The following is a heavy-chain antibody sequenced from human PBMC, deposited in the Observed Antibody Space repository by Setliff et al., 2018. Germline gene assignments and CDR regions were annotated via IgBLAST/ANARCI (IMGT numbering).Heavy chain of an antibody. CDR2: IQHTGTT. V-gene: IGHV4-59*01. Sequence: SETLSLTCIVSGDSIRSYYWSWIRQSPGKGLEWIGYIQHTGTTKYNPSLGSRISMSVDTSKKQFSLKLNSVTAADTAVYYCARDQFSSGWYGAPESYFDLRGQGILVTVSS. J-gene: IGHJ4*02. CDR1: GDSIRSYY. D-gene: IGHD6-19*01. CDR3: ARDQFSSGWYGAPESYFDL.